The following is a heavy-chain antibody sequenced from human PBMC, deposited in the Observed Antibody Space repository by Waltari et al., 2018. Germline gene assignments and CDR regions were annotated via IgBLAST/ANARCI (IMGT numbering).Heavy chain of an antibody. V-gene: IGHV4-30-4*08. J-gene: IGHJ4*02. CDR1: GGSVNNEDSH. CDR3: ARAVTGTSNYDH. Sequence: QVQLQESGPGLVMPSQTLSLTCSVSGGSVNNEDSHWSWIRQPPEKDLEWIGYISYSAGTSYKPYLKSRVTISIDTSTNQFSLKLDSVTAADTAVYFCARAVTGTSNYDHWGQGTLVTVSS. CDR2: ISYSAGT. D-gene: IGHD7-27*01.